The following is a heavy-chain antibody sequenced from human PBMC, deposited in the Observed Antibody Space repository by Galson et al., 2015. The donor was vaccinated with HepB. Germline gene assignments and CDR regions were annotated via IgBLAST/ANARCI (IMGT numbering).Heavy chain of an antibody. V-gene: IGHV1-46*03. J-gene: IGHJ4*02. CDR2: INFSGGST. CDR3: GRGSGSLEPFDH. CDR1: GYTFTNNY. Sequence: SVKVSCKASGYTFTNNYIHWVRRAPGQGLEWMGIINFSGGSTNYAQKFQGRVTMTRDTSTSTVYMELSSLRSEDTAVYYCGRGSGSLEPFDHWGQGTLVTVSS. D-gene: IGHD1-26*01.